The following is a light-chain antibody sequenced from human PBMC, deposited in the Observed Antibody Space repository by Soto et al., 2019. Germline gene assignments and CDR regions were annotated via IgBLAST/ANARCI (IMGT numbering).Light chain of an antibody. CDR2: DAS. Sequence: EIVLTQSPATLSVSPGERVSLSWSASQSVDINLAWYQQKPSQAPRILIYDASNRATGIPDRFSGSGSGTDFTLTISRLEPEDFAVYYCQXRSNWPPTXGQGTKVDIK. CDR3: QXRSNWPPT. J-gene: IGKJ1*01. V-gene: IGKV3-11*01. CDR1: QSVDIN.